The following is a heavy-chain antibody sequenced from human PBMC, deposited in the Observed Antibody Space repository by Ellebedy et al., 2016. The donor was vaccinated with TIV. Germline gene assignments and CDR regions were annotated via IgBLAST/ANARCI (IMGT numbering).Heavy chain of an antibody. CDR1: GFSLNTEGMC. J-gene: IGHJ4*02. Sequence: SGPTLVKPSHTLTLTGTFSGFSLNTEGMCVSWIRQPPGKALEWLALIDWDDDKYYITSLKTRLTISKDTSKNQMVLTMTNMSHVDTATYYCARTLLYCGGDCSFYFDHWGQGSLVTVSS. CDR3: ARTLLYCGGDCSFYFDH. CDR2: IDWDDDK. D-gene: IGHD2-21*02. V-gene: IGHV2-70*13.